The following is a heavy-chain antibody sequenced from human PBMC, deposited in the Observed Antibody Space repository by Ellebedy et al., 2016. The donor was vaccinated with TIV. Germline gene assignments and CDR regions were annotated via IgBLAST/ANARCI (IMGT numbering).Heavy chain of an antibody. CDR1: GFALSSNG. Sequence: GESLKISCAASGFALSSNGMSWVRQAPGKGLEWLPGISDNGGSTYYAASVEGRFTISRYNSKNTLYLQMNNLRVEDTALYECTKDSGWEHEYWGQGTLVTISS. D-gene: IGHD3-10*01. J-gene: IGHJ4*02. CDR3: TKDSGWEHEY. CDR2: ISDNGGST. V-gene: IGHV3-23*01.